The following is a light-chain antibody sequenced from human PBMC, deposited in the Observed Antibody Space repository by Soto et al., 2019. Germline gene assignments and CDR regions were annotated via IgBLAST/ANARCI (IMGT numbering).Light chain of an antibody. CDR2: GAS. CDR3: QHYYSFPWP. J-gene: IGKJ1*01. V-gene: IGKV1-5*01. Sequence: DIRMTQSPSTLSASAGDRVTITCRASQSISTWLSCYQDKPAKAPKLLLYGASCLESGVPSRFSGSGSGTVFTLTIGGLQHDDFVTYYSQHYYSFPWPFGQGTKVEIK. CDR1: QSISTW.